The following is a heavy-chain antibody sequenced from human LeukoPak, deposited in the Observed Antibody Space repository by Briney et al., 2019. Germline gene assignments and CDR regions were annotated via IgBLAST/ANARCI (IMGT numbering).Heavy chain of an antibody. CDR3: ARVMTYYFYGMDV. J-gene: IGHJ6*02. CDR1: GGSISSYS. D-gene: IGHD3-16*01. Sequence: SETLSLTCTVSGGSISSYSWSWIRQPAGQGLEWIGRIYISGNTNYNPSLKSRVTMSVETSKNQLSLKLSSVTAADTAVYYCARVMTYYFYGMDVWGQGTTVTVSS. V-gene: IGHV4-4*07. CDR2: IYISGNT.